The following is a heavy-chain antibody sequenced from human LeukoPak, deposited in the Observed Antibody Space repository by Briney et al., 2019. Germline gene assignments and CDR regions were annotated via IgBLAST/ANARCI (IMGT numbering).Heavy chain of an antibody. CDR1: GGSISSYY. V-gene: IGHV4-59*08. J-gene: IGHJ4*02. CDR2: VYSSGST. D-gene: IGHD5-24*01. Sequence: ASETQSLTCTVSGGSISSYYWNWIRQPPGKGLEWIGYVYSSGSTNYNPSLKSRVTISVDTSKNQFSLKLNSVTAADTAVYYCARRMSHLYNFEYWGQGTLVTVSS. CDR3: ARRMSHLYNFEY.